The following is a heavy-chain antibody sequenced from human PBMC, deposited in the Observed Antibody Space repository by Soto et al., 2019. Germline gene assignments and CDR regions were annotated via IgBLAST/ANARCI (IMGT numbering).Heavy chain of an antibody. V-gene: IGHV1-2*04. D-gene: IGHD2-2*01. J-gene: IGHJ5*02. CDR1: GYTFTGYY. CDR3: ARGGEGTSCCENWFDP. Sequence: EASVKVSCKASGYTFTGYYMHWVRQAPGQGLEWMGWINPNSGGTNYAQKFQGWVTMTRDTSISTAYMELSRLRSDDTAVYYCARGGEGTSCCENWFDPWGQGTLVTVSS. CDR2: INPNSGGT.